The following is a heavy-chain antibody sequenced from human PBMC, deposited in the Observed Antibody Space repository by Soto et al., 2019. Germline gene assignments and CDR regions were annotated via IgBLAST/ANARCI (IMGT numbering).Heavy chain of an antibody. CDR1: GFTFRNYA. CDR2: ISGSGGTT. J-gene: IGHJ4*02. CDR3: AKDRSSTSCYAFDY. V-gene: IGHV3-23*01. D-gene: IGHD2-2*01. Sequence: EVQLLESGGGLVQPGRSLRLSCAASGFTFRNYAMSWARQAPGKGLEWVSAISGSGGTTHYADSVKGRFTISRDNSKNTRYLQMNSLRVEDTAVYYCAKDRSSTSCYAFDYWGQGSLVTVSS.